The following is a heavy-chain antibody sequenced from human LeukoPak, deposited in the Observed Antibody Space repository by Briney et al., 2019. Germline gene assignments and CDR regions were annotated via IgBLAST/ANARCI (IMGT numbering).Heavy chain of an antibody. CDR3: ARGANYYGSGSYQGREGPNWFDP. CDR2: INPNSGGT. Sequence: ASVKVSCKASGYTFTGYYMHWVRQAPGQGLEWMGWINPNSGGTNYAQKFQGRVTMTRDTSISTAYMELSRLRSDDTAVYYCARGANYYGSGSYQGREGPNWFDPWGQGTLVTVSS. D-gene: IGHD3-10*01. V-gene: IGHV1-2*02. J-gene: IGHJ5*02. CDR1: GYTFTGYY.